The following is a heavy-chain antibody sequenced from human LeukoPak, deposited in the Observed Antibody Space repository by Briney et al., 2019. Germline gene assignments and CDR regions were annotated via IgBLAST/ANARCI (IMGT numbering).Heavy chain of an antibody. V-gene: IGHV1-18*01. Sequence: SVXXSXKASXYTFTSYGISWVRQAPGQGGEWMGWISAYNGNTNYAQKLQGRVTMTTDTSTSTAYMELRSPRSDDTAVYYCARVFVSGSGCLDWGQGTLVTVSP. D-gene: IGHD6-19*01. CDR3: ARVFVSGSGCLD. CDR1: XYTFTSYG. CDR2: ISAYNGNT. J-gene: IGHJ4*02.